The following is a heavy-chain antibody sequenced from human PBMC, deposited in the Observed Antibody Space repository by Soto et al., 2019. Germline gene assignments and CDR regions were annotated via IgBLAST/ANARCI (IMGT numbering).Heavy chain of an antibody. J-gene: IGHJ3*01. CDR2: FYDLDGT. CDR1: GLTVSGKKY. V-gene: IGHV3-53*01. D-gene: IGHD1-1*01. Sequence: DVQLVESGGGLIQPGVSLRLSCAVSGLTVSGKKYVAWVRKAPGKGLEWVSGFYDLDGTYYADSLKGRFTSSGDSSRTIVYLQMTGLRPEYTAVYYCGTWNIHEHAYDVWGQGTTVTVSS. CDR3: GTWNIHEHAYDV.